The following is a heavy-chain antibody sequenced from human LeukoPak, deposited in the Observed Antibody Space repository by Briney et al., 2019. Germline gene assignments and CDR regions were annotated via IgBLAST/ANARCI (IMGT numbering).Heavy chain of an antibody. V-gene: IGHV3-23*01. CDR1: GFSFTNYA. D-gene: IGHD3-10*01. J-gene: IGHJ1*01. CDR2: IGGSGGST. CDR3: AKNGAWGSGSYYTH. Sequence: PGGSLRLSCAASGFSFTNYAMSWVRQAPGKGLEWVSGIGGSGGSTYYADSVKGRFTISRDNSKSTLYLQMNTLRAEDTAVYYCAKNGAWGSGSYYTHWGQGTLVTVSS.